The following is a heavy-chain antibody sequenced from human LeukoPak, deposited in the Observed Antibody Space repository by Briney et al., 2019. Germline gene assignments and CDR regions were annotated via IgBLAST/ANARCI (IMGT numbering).Heavy chain of an antibody. Sequence: PGGSLRLSCAASGFTFSSYSMNWVRQAPGKGLVWVSRINSDGSSTSYADSVKGRFTISRDNAKNTLYLQMNSLRAEDTAVYYCAREGEDYYDSIGSREFDIWGQGTMVTVSS. J-gene: IGHJ3*02. D-gene: IGHD3-22*01. CDR1: GFTFSSYS. CDR3: AREGEDYYDSIGSREFDI. V-gene: IGHV3-74*01. CDR2: INSDGSST.